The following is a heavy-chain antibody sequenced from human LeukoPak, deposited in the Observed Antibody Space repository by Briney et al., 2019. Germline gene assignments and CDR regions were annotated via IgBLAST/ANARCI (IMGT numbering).Heavy chain of an antibody. Sequence: PGGSLRLSCGASGFSFSSYWMHWVRQAPGKGLMWVSRVNNDGSSTTYADSVEGRFTISRDNARNTLYLQMNSLRAKDTAVYYCARSSYPYYFDYWGQGTLVTVSS. J-gene: IGHJ4*02. CDR2: VNNDGSST. CDR3: ARSSYPYYFDY. V-gene: IGHV3-74*01. D-gene: IGHD6-19*01. CDR1: GFSFSSYW.